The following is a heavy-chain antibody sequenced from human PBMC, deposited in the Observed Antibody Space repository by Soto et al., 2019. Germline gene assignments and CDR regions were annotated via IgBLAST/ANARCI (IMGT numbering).Heavy chain of an antibody. Sequence: PSETLSLTCTVSGGSISSSSYYWGWIRQPPGKGLEWIGSIYYSGSTYYNPSLKSRVTISVDTSKNQFSLKLSSVTAADTAVYYCARHGEWYSSSWWYFDYWGQGTLVTVSS. J-gene: IGHJ4*02. V-gene: IGHV4-39*01. D-gene: IGHD6-13*01. CDR3: ARHGEWYSSSWWYFDY. CDR2: IYYSGST. CDR1: GGSISSSSYY.